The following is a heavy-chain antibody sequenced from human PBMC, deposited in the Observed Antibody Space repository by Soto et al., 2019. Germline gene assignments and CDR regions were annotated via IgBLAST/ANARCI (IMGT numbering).Heavy chain of an antibody. Sequence: GGSLRLSCGASGFTFSNFAMHWVRQAPGKGLEWVALISYGGSNKYYADSVKGRFTISRDNSKNTLYLQMNSLRAEDTAMYYCTRIDAYWGQGTLVTVSS. J-gene: IGHJ4*02. CDR1: GFTFSNFA. CDR2: ISYGGSNK. D-gene: IGHD3-22*01. V-gene: IGHV3-30-3*01. CDR3: TRIDAY.